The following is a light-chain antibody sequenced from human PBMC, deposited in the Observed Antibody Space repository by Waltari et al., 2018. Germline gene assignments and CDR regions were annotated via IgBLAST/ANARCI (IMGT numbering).Light chain of an antibody. CDR3: LQYNSNPLT. J-gene: IGKJ4*01. Sequence: DIHMTQSPSSLSASAGARVTITCRASQGISTYLNWYQQKPGKAPKRLIYAASSLESGVPSRFSGSGSGTDFTLTISSLQPEDFATYYCLQYNSNPLTFGGGTKVEIK. CDR1: QGISTY. V-gene: IGKV1-17*01. CDR2: AAS.